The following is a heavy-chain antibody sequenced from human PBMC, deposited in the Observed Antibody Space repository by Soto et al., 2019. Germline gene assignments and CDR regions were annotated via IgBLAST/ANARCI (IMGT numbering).Heavy chain of an antibody. J-gene: IGHJ3*02. CDR3: ARSYSGSRRYAFDI. CDR1: GYSFTSYD. D-gene: IGHD5-12*01. Sequence: ASVKVSCKASGYSFTSYDINWVRQATGQGLEWMGWMNPNSGNTGYAQKFQGRVTMTRNTSISTAYMELSSLRSEDTAVYYCARSYSGSRRYAFDIWGQGTMVTVSS. CDR2: MNPNSGNT. V-gene: IGHV1-8*01.